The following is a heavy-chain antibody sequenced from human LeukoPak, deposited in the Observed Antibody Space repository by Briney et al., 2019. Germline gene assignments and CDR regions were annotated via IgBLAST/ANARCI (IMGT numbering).Heavy chain of an antibody. D-gene: IGHD3-22*01. V-gene: IGHV1-69*01. CDR1: GGTFSSYA. J-gene: IGHJ4*02. Sequence: SVKVSCKASGGTFSSYAISWVRQALGQGLEWMGGIIPIFGTANYAQKFQGRVTITADESTSTAYMELSSLRSEDTAVYYCASQPGHYDSSGLGWGQGTLVTVSS. CDR3: ASQPGHYDSSGLG. CDR2: IIPIFGTA.